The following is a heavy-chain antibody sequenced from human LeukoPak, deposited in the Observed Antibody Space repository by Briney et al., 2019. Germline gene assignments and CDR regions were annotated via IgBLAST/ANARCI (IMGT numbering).Heavy chain of an antibody. D-gene: IGHD2-21*01. Sequence: VASVKVSCKASGYTFTSYGISWVRQAPGQGLEWMGWISAYNGYTNYTQKLQGRVTMTTDTSTSTAYMELRSLKSDDTAVYYCARVVRDYYYYYYMDVWDKGTTVTVSS. CDR3: ARVVRDYYYYYYMDV. V-gene: IGHV1-18*01. CDR1: GYTFTSYG. CDR2: ISAYNGYT. J-gene: IGHJ6*03.